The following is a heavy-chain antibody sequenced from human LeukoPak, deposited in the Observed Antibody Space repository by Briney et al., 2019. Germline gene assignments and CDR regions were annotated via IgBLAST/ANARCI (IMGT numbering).Heavy chain of an antibody. Sequence: GGSLRLSCAASKSTFSTFSMSWVRQAPGKGLEWVSSISGSGGYTYYADSVKGRFTISRDNAKNSLYLQMNSLRAEDTALYYCARGGLTIFGVVNYMDVWGKGTTVAVSS. CDR3: ARGGLTIFGVVNYMDV. J-gene: IGHJ6*03. D-gene: IGHD3-3*01. CDR2: ISGSGGYT. CDR1: KSTFSTFS. V-gene: IGHV3-23*01.